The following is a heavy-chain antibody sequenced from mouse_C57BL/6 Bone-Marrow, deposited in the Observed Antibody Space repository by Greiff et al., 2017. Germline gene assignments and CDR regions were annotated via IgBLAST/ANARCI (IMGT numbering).Heavy chain of an antibody. CDR2: ISSGGSYT. CDR1: GFTFSSYG. CDR3: ARHDAGDYFDY. V-gene: IGHV5-6*02. J-gene: IGHJ2*01. Sequence: EVMLVEPGGDLVKPGGSLKLSCAASGFTFSSYGMSWVRQTPDKRLEWVATISSGGSYTYYPDSVKGRFTISRDNAKNTLYLQMSSLKSEDTAMYYCARHDAGDYFDYWGQGTTLTVSS.